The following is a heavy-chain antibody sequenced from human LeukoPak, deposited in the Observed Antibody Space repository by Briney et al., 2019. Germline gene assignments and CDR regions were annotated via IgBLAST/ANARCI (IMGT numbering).Heavy chain of an antibody. J-gene: IGHJ4*02. CDR3: ARWVYDILISD. CDR2: MNPNCGNT. CDR1: GYTFTSYD. Sequence: GASVKVSCKASGYTFTSYDINWVRRARGQAREWMGWMNPNCGNTGYAQKFQGRVPMTRKTSITTTYMELKSLRSGDAHVFYCARWVYDILISDGGQGTLVTVSA. V-gene: IGHV1-8*01. D-gene: IGHD3-9*01.